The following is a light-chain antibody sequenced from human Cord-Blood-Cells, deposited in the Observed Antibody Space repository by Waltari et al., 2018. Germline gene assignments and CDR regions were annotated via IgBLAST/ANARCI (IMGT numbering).Light chain of an antibody. CDR1: SSNIGSNT. CDR2: SNN. V-gene: IGLV1-44*01. J-gene: IGLJ3*02. CDR3: AAWDDSLNGWV. Sequence: QSVLTQPPSASGTPGQRVTISCSGSSSNIGSNTVNWYQQLPGTAPKLLIYSNNRRPAGVPDRVSGSKSGTSASLAISGLQSEDEADYYCAAWDDSLNGWVFGGGTKLTVL.